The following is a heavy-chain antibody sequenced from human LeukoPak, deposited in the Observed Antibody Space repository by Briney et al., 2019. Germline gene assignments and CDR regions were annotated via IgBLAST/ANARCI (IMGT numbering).Heavy chain of an antibody. V-gene: IGHV4-59*11. D-gene: IGHD1-26*01. CDR1: GSSISSHY. CDR3: AREGSRWVDFDY. J-gene: IGHJ4*02. CDR2: IYYSGST. Sequence: SAPLSPTCTVSGSSISSHYWNWIRQPPGRGLEWIGYIYYSGSTNYNPSLKSRVTISLDTSKSQFSLKLSSVTAADTAVYYCAREGSRWVDFDYWGQGTLVTVSS.